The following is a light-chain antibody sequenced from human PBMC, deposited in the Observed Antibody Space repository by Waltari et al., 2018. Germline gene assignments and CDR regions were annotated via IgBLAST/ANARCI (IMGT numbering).Light chain of an antibody. CDR1: SSDVGSYNH. CDR3: CSYAGSSIVV. J-gene: IGLJ2*01. CDR2: EVS. Sequence: QSALTQPASMSGSPGQSITISCTGTSSDVGSYNHVSWYQQHPGKGPKLMLYEVSKRPSGVSNRCSGSKYGKTASRTTSGLQIEDEADYYCCSYAGSSIVVFGGGTKLTVL. V-gene: IGLV2-23*02.